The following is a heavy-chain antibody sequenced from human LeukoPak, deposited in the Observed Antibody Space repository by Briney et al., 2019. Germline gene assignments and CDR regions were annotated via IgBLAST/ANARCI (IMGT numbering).Heavy chain of an antibody. Sequence: ASVKVSCKASGYTFTSYGISWVRLAPGQGLEWMGWISACNGNTNYAQKFQGRVTMTTDTSTSAAYMELRSLRSDDTAVYYCARGSPVPAARDAFDIWGQGTMVTVSS. V-gene: IGHV1-18*01. D-gene: IGHD2-2*01. CDR1: GYTFTSYG. CDR2: ISACNGNT. J-gene: IGHJ3*02. CDR3: ARGSPVPAARDAFDI.